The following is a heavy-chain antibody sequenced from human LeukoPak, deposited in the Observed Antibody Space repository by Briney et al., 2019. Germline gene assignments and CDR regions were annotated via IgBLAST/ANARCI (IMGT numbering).Heavy chain of an antibody. CDR1: GGSISSGGYY. CDR2: INHSGST. V-gene: IGHV4-39*07. CDR3: ASRQPDWGVDY. J-gene: IGHJ4*02. Sequence: NPSETLSLTCTVSGGSISSGGYYWSWIRQPPGKGLEWIGEINHSGSTNYNPSLKSRVTISVDTSKNQFSLKLSSVTAADTAVYYCASRQPDWGVDYWGQGTLVTVSS. D-gene: IGHD1-14*01.